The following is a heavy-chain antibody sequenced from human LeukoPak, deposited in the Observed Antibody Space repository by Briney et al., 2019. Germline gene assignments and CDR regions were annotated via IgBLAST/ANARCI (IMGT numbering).Heavy chain of an antibody. CDR1: GDISSSDY. D-gene: IGHD4-11*01. CDR2: INPSGGNT. Sequence: GASVKGSCKASGDISSSDYIHWVRQAPGQGLEWMGTINPSGGNTGYAQKFHGRVSMTRDTSTSTVYMDLSSLKSEDTAMYYCAREVVGTTIKNFDSWGQGTLVTVSS. CDR3: AREVVGTTIKNFDS. J-gene: IGHJ4*02. V-gene: IGHV1-46*01.